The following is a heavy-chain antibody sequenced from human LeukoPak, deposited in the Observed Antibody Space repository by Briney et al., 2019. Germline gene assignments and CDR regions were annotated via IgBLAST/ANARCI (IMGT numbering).Heavy chain of an antibody. CDR2: INHSGST. CDR3: ARLGVTVDY. J-gene: IGHJ4*02. CDR1: GGSFSGYY. V-gene: IGHV4-34*01. Sequence: SETLSLTCAVYGGSFSGYYWSWIRQPPGKGLEWIGEINHSGSTNYNPSLKSRVTISVDTSKNQFSLKLSSVTAADTAVYYCARLGVTVDYWGQGTLVTVSS. D-gene: IGHD2-21*02.